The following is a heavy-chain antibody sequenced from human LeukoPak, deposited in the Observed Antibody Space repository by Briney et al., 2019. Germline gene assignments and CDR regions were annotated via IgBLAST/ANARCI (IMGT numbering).Heavy chain of an antibody. Sequence: GASVKVSCKASGGTFSSYAISWVRQAPGQGLEWMGGIIPIFGTANYAQKFQGRVTITADESTSTAYMELSSLRSEDTAVHYCARDSIAVAGTPSFDYWGQGTLVTVSS. CDR2: IIPIFGTA. CDR3: ARDSIAVAGTPSFDY. V-gene: IGHV1-69*13. CDR1: GGTFSSYA. D-gene: IGHD6-19*01. J-gene: IGHJ4*02.